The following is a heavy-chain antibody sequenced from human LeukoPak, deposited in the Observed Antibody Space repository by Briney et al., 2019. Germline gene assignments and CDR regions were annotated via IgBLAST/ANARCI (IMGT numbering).Heavy chain of an antibody. CDR3: ADCSSTSCYWGYCSGGTCFS. CDR2: IYYSGST. Sequence: SETLSLTCSVSGGSISSSSHYWGWIRQPPGKGLEWIGSIYYSGSTYYNPSLKSRVTISVDTSKHQFSLRLSSVTAADTALYYCADCSSTSCYWGYCSGGTCFSWGQGTLVTVSS. J-gene: IGHJ4*02. D-gene: IGHD2-2*01. V-gene: IGHV4-39*01. CDR1: GGSISSSSHY.